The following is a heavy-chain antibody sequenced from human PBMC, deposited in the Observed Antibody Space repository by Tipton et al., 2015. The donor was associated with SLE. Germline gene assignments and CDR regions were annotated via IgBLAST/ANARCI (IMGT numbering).Heavy chain of an antibody. CDR3: ARVPRD. J-gene: IGHJ4*02. V-gene: IGHV3-11*05. CDR1: GFTFSNYV. Sequence: SLRLSCAASGFTFSNYVMAWVRQAPGKGLEWVSYMSSSSGYTNYADSVKGRFTISRDNAKNSLYLQMNSLRADDTAVYYCARVPRDWGQGTLVTVSS. CDR2: MSSSSGYT.